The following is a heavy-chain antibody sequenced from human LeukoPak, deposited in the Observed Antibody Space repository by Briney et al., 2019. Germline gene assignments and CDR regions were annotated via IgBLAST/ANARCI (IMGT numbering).Heavy chain of an antibody. CDR3: AKDDAGFGEDFDS. V-gene: IGHV3-23*01. Sequence: GGSLRLSCTTSGFPFRNYSMNWVRQAPGRGLQWVSAISASGRTTKYADHVKGRFTISRDNSRNTLYLHIDSLRPDDTALYFCAKDDAGFGEDFDSWGQGTLVTVSS. CDR2: ISASGRTT. CDR1: GFPFRNYS. J-gene: IGHJ4*02. D-gene: IGHD3-10*01.